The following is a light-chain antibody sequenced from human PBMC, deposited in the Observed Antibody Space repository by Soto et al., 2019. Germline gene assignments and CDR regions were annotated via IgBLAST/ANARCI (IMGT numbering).Light chain of an antibody. V-gene: IGKV3-20*01. CDR2: GAS. J-gene: IGKJ1*01. CDR3: QQYGSSPWT. Sequence: EIVLTQSPDTLSLSPGERATLSCRAIQSVSSTYLVWYQQKPGQAPRLLIYGASSRATGIPDRFSGSGSGTDFTLIISRLEPEDFAVYYCQQYGSSPWTFGQGTKVEIK. CDR1: QSVSSTY.